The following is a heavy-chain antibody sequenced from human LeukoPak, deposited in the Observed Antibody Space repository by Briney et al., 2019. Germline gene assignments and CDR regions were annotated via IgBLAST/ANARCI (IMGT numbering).Heavy chain of an antibody. V-gene: IGHV1-69*04. J-gene: IGHJ4*02. CDR1: GGTFISYA. Sequence: GASVKVSCKASGGTFISYAISWVRQAPGQGLEWRGRIIPILGIANYAQKFQGRVTITADKSTSTAYMELSSLRSEDTAVYYCARQLRYYYDSSGYYPLDYWGQGTLVTVSS. CDR3: ARQLRYYYDSSGYYPLDY. D-gene: IGHD3-22*01. CDR2: IIPILGIA.